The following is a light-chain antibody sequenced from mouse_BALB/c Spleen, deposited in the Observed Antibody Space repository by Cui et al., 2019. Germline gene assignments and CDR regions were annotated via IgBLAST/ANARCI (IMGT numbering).Light chain of an antibody. Sequence: DIVMTQSQKFMSTSVGDRVSVTCKASQNVGTNVAWYQQKPGQSPKALIYSASYRYSGVPDRFTGSGSGTDFTLTISNVQSEDLAEYFCQQYNSYWTFGGGTKLEIK. V-gene: IGKV6-15*01. CDR2: SAS. CDR1: QNVGTN. CDR3: QQYNSYWT. J-gene: IGKJ1*01.